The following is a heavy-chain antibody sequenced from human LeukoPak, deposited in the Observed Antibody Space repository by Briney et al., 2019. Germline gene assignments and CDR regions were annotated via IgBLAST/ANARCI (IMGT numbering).Heavy chain of an antibody. Sequence: GGSLRLSCAASGFTFSSHSMNWVRQAPGKGLEWVSSISTSSSYIYYADSVKGRFTISRDNAKNSLYLQMNSLRAEDTAVYYCAKDGYSYGDFDYWGQGTLVTVSS. V-gene: IGHV3-21*04. D-gene: IGHD5-18*01. CDR1: GFTFSSHS. J-gene: IGHJ4*02. CDR3: AKDGYSYGDFDY. CDR2: ISTSSSYI.